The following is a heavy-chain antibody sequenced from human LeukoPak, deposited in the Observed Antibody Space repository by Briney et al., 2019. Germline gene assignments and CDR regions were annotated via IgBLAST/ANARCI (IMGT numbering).Heavy chain of an antibody. CDR2: ISGSGDNT. Sequence: GSLRLSCAVSGLTFSSSWMDWVRQAPGKGLEWVSGISGSGDNTYYADSVKGRFTISRDNSKNTLYVQVNSLGTEDTAAYYCAKGSYYDSSGSFYFDYWGQGTLVTVSS. CDR1: GLTFSSSW. V-gene: IGHV3-23*01. J-gene: IGHJ4*02. D-gene: IGHD3-22*01. CDR3: AKGSYYDSSGSFYFDY.